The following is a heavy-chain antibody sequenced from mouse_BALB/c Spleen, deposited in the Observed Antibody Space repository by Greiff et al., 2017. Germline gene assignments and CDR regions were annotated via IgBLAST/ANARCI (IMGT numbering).Heavy chain of an antibody. CDR1: GYAFTNYL. V-gene: IGHV1-54*03. J-gene: IGHJ2*01. D-gene: IGHD1-2*01. Sequence: QVQLQQSGAELVRPGTSVKVSCKASGYAFTNYLIEWVKQRPGQGLEWIGVINPGSGGTNYNEKFKGKATLTADKSSSTAYMQLSSLTSDDSAVYFCTLQRLTGDFDYWGQGTTLTVSS. CDR2: INPGSGGT. CDR3: TLQRLTGDFDY.